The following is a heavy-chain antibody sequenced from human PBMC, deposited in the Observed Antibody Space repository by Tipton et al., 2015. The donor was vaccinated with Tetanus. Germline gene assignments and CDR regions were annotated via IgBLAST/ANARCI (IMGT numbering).Heavy chain of an antibody. D-gene: IGHD5-24*01. J-gene: IGHJ4*02. CDR1: GGSVSGGDYH. CDR3: ARGITDGYNRRLDY. Sequence: TLSLTCTVSGGSVSGGDYHWSWIRQPPGKGLEWVGHISNGNTDYSTSLKSRVILSVDLSKNQFSLQLRAWTAADTAVYYCARGITDGYNRRLDYWGQGLRVAVS. V-gene: IGHV4-61*08. CDR2: ISNGNT.